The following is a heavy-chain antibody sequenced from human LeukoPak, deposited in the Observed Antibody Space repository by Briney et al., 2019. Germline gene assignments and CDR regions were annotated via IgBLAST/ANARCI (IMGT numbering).Heavy chain of an antibody. D-gene: IGHD3-10*01. CDR1: GYTFTDNY. J-gene: IGHJ6*02. Sequence: ASVKVSCKASGYTFTDNYIHWVRQAPGQGLEWMGWLNPHSGGTNSAQKLQGRVTMTRDTSISTAYMEVNRLRSDDTAVYYCARELNGLSFGESPMDVWGQGTTVTVSS. CDR3: ARELNGLSFGESPMDV. CDR2: LNPHSGGT. V-gene: IGHV1-2*02.